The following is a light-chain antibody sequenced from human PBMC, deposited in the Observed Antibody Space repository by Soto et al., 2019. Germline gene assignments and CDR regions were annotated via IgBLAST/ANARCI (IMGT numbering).Light chain of an antibody. V-gene: IGKV3-20*01. CDR3: QQYGSSPGFT. Sequence: EIVLTQSPGTLSLSPGERATLSCRASQSVSSSYLAWYQQKPGQAPRLLIYGASSRATGIPDRFSGSGSGTDIILTISRLEPEDFAVYYCQQYGSSPGFTFGPGTKVDIK. J-gene: IGKJ3*01. CDR2: GAS. CDR1: QSVSSSY.